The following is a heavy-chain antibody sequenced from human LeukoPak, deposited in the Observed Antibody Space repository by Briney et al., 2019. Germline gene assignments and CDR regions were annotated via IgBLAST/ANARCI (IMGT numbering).Heavy chain of an antibody. J-gene: IGHJ4*02. CDR2: IYESGST. CDR3: ARQSISGSSLSYFDY. V-gene: IGHV4-59*01. Sequence: SETLSLTCTVSGGSISSYYWRWIRQPPGKGLEWIGNIYESGSTNDNPTLKSRVTISVDTSKNQCSLKLSSVTAADTAVYYCARQSISGSSLSYFDYWGQGTLVNVSS. CDR1: GGSISSYY. D-gene: IGHD3-22*01.